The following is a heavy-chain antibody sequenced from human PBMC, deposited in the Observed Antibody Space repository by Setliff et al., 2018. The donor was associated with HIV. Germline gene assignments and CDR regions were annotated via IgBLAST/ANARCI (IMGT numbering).Heavy chain of an antibody. CDR1: GYIFSGYY. CDR2: INYSNGDT. CDR3: ARGGDDYGPGTWTFDY. D-gene: IGHD3-10*01. V-gene: IGHV1-2*02. Sequence: ASVKVSCKTSGYIFSGYYLHWLRRAPGQGLEWVGWINYSNGDTKSPEKFQGRVTMTRDSSISTVYMDLQRLTSDDTAVYSCARGGDDYGPGTWTFDYWGQGTLVTVSS. J-gene: IGHJ4*02.